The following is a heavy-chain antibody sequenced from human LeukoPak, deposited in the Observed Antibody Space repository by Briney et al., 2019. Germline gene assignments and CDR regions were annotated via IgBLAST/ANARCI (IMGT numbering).Heavy chain of an antibody. CDR3: AREMWSSGWDDPEPYYYGMDV. CDR2: INPSGGST. J-gene: IGHJ6*02. V-gene: IGHV1-46*01. Sequence: ASVTVSCKASGNTFTNYYMHWVRQAPGQGLEWMGIINPSGGSTSYAQKFQGRVTMTRDTSTSTVYMELSSLRSEDTAVYYCAREMWSSGWDDPEPYYYGMDVWGQGTTVTVSS. CDR1: GNTFTNYY. D-gene: IGHD6-19*01.